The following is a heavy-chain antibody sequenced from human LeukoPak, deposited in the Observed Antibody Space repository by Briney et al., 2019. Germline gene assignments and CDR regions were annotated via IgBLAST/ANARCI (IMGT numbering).Heavy chain of an antibody. D-gene: IGHD5-12*01. J-gene: IGHJ4*02. V-gene: IGHV3-64*01. CDR2: ISGNGGST. CDR1: GFTFSDYA. CDR3: ARGPSGYHNT. Sequence: SGGSQRLSCAASGFTFSDYAIHWVRQCPGKGLEYVSTISGNGGSTFYANSVKGRFTISRDNSKNTLYLQMNSLRAEDTAVYYCARGPSGYHNTGGQGTLVTVSS.